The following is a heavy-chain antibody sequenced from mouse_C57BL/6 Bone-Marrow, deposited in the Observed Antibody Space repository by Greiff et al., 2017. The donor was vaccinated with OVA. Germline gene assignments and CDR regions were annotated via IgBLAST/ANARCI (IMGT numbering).Heavy chain of an antibody. CDR1: GYTFTSYW. J-gene: IGHJ2*01. D-gene: IGHD1-1*01. CDR3: AIPIYYYGSSYRYFDY. V-gene: IGHV1-55*01. Sequence: VQLQQSGAELVKPGASVKMSCKASGYTFTSYWITWVKQRPGQGLAWIGDIYPGSGSTNYNEKFKSKATLTVDTSSSTAYMQLSSLTSEDSAVYYCAIPIYYYGSSYRYFDYWGQGTTLTVSS. CDR2: IYPGSGST.